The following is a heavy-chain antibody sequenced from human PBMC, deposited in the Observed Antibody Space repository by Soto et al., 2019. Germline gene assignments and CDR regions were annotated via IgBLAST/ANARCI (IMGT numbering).Heavy chain of an antibody. CDR1: GFTFRNYG. J-gene: IGHJ5*02. CDR3: AGEADYDSSGFRLNCFDP. Sequence: PGGSLRLSCAASGFTFRNYGMNWVRQAPGKGLEWVSYISSSSSTIYYADSVKGRFTISRDNAKNSLYLQMNSLRDEDTAVYYCAGEADYDSSGFRLNCFDPWGQGTLVTVSS. CDR2: ISSSSSTI. D-gene: IGHD3-22*01. V-gene: IGHV3-48*02.